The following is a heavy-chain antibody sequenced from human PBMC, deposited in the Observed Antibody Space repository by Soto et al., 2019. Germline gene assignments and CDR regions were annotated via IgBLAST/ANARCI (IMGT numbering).Heavy chain of an antibody. D-gene: IGHD3-22*01. CDR1: GGSISSGGYY. CDR3: ARHWGPMIVVAESSTGDAFDI. CDR2: IYYSGST. J-gene: IGHJ3*02. Sequence: QVQLQESGPGLVKPSQTLSLTCTVSGGSISSGGYYWSWIRQHPGKGLEWIGYIYYSGSTYYNPSLKSRVTISVDTSKNQFSLKLSSVTAADTAVYYCARHWGPMIVVAESSTGDAFDIWGQGTMVTVSS. V-gene: IGHV4-31*03.